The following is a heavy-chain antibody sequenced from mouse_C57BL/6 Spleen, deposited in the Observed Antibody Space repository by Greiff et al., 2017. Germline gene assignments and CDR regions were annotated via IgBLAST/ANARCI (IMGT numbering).Heavy chain of an antibody. CDR3: AYYYGSSQLGYYYAMDY. CDR1: GFNIKDYY. Sequence: VQLQQSGAELVKPGASVKLSCTASGFNIKDYYMHWVKQRTEQGLEWIGRIDPEDGETKYAPKFQGKATITADTSSNTAYLQLSSLTSEDTAVXYCAYYYGSSQLGYYYAMDYWGQGTSVTVSS. D-gene: IGHD1-1*01. CDR2: IDPEDGET. J-gene: IGHJ4*01. V-gene: IGHV14-2*01.